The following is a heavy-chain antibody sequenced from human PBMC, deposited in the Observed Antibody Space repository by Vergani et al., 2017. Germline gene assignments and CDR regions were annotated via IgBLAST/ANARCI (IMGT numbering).Heavy chain of an antibody. CDR2: ISSSSSTI. V-gene: IGHV3-48*01. Sequence: EVQLVESGGGLVQPGGSLRLSCVTSGFTFSSYSMKWVRQAPGKGLEWVSYISSSSSTIYYADSVRGRFTISRDTSKNTLHLQINNLRVEDTAVYYCARGNYYGSGTYVDPWGQGTLVTVSS. D-gene: IGHD3-10*01. CDR1: GFTFSSYS. CDR3: ARGNYYGSGTYVDP. J-gene: IGHJ5*02.